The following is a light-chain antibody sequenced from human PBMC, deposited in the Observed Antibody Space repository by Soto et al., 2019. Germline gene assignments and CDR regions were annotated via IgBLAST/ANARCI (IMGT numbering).Light chain of an antibody. CDR1: QSISSY. CDR3: QQSYSFPWT. J-gene: IGKJ1*01. V-gene: IGKV1-39*01. CDR2: AAS. Sequence: DIQMTKYPSSLSASVGDRVTITCRASQSISSYLNWYQQKPGKAPKLLIYAASSLQSGVPSRFSGSGSGTDFTLTISSLQPEDFATYYCQQSYSFPWTFGQGTKVDIK.